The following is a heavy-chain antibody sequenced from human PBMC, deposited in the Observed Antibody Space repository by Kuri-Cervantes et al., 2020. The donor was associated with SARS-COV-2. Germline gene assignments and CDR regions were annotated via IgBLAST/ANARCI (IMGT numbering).Heavy chain of an antibody. D-gene: IGHD3-3*01. CDR1: GGSFSSYY. Sequence: ESLKISCAVYGGSFSSYYWGWIRQPPGKGLEWIGSIYYSGSTYYNPSLKSRVTISVDTSKNQSSLKLSSVTAADTAVYYCARQMMSSITIFGVVITRNWFDPWGQGTLVTVSS. CDR2: IYYSGST. CDR3: ARQMMSSITIFGVVITRNWFDP. V-gene: IGHV4-39*01. J-gene: IGHJ5*02.